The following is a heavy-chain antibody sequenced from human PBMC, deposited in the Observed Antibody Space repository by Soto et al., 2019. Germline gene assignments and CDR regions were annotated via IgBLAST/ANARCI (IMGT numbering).Heavy chain of an antibody. CDR1: GYTFTGYY. CDR3: ARDQDWNYGMDV. CDR2: INPNSGGT. D-gene: IGHD1-1*01. J-gene: IGHJ6*02. Sequence: GASVKVSCKASGYTFTGYYMHWVRQAPGQGLERMGWINPNSGGTNYAQKFQGWVTMTRDTSISTAYMELSRLRSDDTAVYYCARDQDWNYGMDVWGQVTTVTVSS. V-gene: IGHV1-2*04.